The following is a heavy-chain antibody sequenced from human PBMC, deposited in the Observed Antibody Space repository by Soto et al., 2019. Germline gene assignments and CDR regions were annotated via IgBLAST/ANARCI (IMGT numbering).Heavy chain of an antibody. CDR3: ARDRYSSSSAHFDY. V-gene: IGHV3-30*03. CDR1: GFTFSNYY. CDR2: ISYDGTNK. J-gene: IGHJ4*02. D-gene: IGHD6-6*01. Sequence: PGGSLRLSCAASGFTFSNYYMSWIRQAPGKGLEWVAVISYDGTNKYYADSVKGRFTISRDNSKNTLYLQMNSLRAEDTAVYYCARDRYSSSSAHFDYWGQGTLVTVSS.